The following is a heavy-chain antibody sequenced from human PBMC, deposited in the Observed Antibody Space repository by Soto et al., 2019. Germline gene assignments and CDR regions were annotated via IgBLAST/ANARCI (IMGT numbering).Heavy chain of an antibody. D-gene: IGHD2-8*02. J-gene: IGHJ3*02. CDR3: ARITTSGGGDAVDI. CDR2: ILSDEINK. Sequence: QVQLVESGGGVVQPGRSLRLSCAASGFTFSNYAMHWVRQAPGKGLEWVAAILSDEINKYSADSVKGRFTISRDNSKKALFLQMNSLRPEGAAVYYFARITTSGGGDAVDIWGQGTMVTVSS. V-gene: IGHV3-30-3*01. CDR1: GFTFSNYA.